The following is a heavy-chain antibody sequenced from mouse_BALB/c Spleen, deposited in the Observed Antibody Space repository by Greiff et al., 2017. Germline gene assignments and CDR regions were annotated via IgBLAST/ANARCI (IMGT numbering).Heavy chain of an antibody. J-gene: IGHJ3*01. CDR3: ARDRGDARELGRGFAY. CDR1: GFSLTSYG. Sequence: VQRVESGPGLVAPSQSLSITCTVSGFSLTSYGVHWVRQPPGKGLEWLGVIWAGGSTNYNSALMSRLSISKDNSKSQVFLKMNSLQTDDTAMYYCARDRGDARELGRGFAYWGQGTLVTVSA. D-gene: IGHD4-1*01. CDR2: IWAGGST. V-gene: IGHV2-9*02.